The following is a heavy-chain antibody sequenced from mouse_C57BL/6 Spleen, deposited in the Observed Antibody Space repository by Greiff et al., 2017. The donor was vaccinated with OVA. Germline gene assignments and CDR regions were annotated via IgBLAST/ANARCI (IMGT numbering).Heavy chain of an antibody. D-gene: IGHD2-4*01. J-gene: IGHJ1*03. CDR2: ISSGGDYI. CDR1: GFTFSSYA. CDR3: TSLIYYDYDGYFDV. V-gene: IGHV5-9-1*02. Sequence: VKLVESGEGLVKPGGSLKLSCAASGFTFSSYAMSWVRQTPEKRLEWVAYISSGGDYIYYADTVKGRFTISRDNARNTLYLQMSSLKSEDTAMYYCTSLIYYDYDGYFDVWGTGTTVTVSS.